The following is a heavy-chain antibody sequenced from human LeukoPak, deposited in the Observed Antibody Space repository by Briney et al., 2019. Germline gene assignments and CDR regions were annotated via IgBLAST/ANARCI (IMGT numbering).Heavy chain of an antibody. Sequence: PSQTLSLTCTVSGGSISSGDYYWSWIRQPPWKGLEWIGSIYYSGSTYYNPSLKSRVTISVDTSKNQFSLKLSSVTAADTAVYYCARSVNIAAAGEAHAFDIWGQGTMVTVSS. CDR3: ARSVNIAAAGEAHAFDI. V-gene: IGHV4-30-4*08. D-gene: IGHD6-13*01. CDR1: GGSISSGDYY. J-gene: IGHJ3*02. CDR2: IYYSGST.